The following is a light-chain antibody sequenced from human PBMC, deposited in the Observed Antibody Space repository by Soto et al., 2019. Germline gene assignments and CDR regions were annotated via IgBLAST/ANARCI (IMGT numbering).Light chain of an antibody. CDR1: SSDVGTYNR. J-gene: IGLJ1*01. CDR3: SSYTSSSTYF. CDR2: EVS. Sequence: QSVLTQPPSVNGSPGQSVTISCTGTSSDVGTYNRVSWYQQPPGTAPKLMIYEVSNRPSGVPDRFSGSKSGNTASLTISGLQAEDEADYYCSSYTSSSTYFFGTGTKVPVL. V-gene: IGLV2-18*02.